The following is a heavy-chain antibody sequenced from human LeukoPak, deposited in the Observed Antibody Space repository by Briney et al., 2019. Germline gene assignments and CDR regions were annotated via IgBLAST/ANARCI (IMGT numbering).Heavy chain of an antibody. CDR3: ARDVHGDYGSGWFDP. J-gene: IGHJ5*02. CDR1: GGTFNNSA. V-gene: IGHV1-69*05. CDR2: IMPLFGTA. D-gene: IGHD4-17*01. Sequence: AASVKVSCKTSGGTFNNSAISWVRQAPGQGLEWLGGIMPLFGTAGYAQKFQGRVTITKDESTRTVYLELTSLTSDNTAVYYCARDVHGDYGSGWFDPWGRGTLVSVSS.